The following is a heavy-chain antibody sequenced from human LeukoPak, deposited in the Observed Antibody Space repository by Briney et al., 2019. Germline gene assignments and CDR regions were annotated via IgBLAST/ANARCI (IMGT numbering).Heavy chain of an antibody. J-gene: IGHJ6*02. CDR2: IWFDGSNK. CDR3: ARGGYCSGGSCPATHYYYYYGMDV. Sequence: GGSLRLSCAAPGFTFSSYGMRWVRQAPGKGLWWVAVIWFDGSNKYYAASVKGRFTFSRHDSKNTLYQQMKCLRDEDTAVYYCARGGYCSGGSCPATHYYYYYGMDVWGQGTTVTVSS. CDR1: GFTFSSYG. V-gene: IGHV3-33*01. D-gene: IGHD2-15*01.